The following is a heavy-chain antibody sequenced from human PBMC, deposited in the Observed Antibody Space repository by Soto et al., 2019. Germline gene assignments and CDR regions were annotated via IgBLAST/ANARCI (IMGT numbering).Heavy chain of an antibody. CDR3: AKDSLYDSSGYYRI. CDR2: ISGSGGST. J-gene: IGHJ4*02. D-gene: IGHD3-22*01. Sequence: GGSLRLSCAASGFTFSSYAMSWVRQAPGKGLEWVSAISGSGGSTYHEDSVKGRFTISRDNSKNTLYLQMNSLRAEDTAVYYCAKDSLYDSSGYYRIWGQGTLVTVSS. CDR1: GFTFSSYA. V-gene: IGHV3-23*01.